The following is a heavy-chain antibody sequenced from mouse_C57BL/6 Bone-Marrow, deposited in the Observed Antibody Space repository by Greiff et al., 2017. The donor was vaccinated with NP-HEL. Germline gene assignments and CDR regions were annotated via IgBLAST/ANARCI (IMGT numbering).Heavy chain of an antibody. V-gene: IGHV1-54*01. CDR2: LTPGSGGT. Sequence: VKLQQSGAELVRPGTSVKVSCKASLYAFPPSFLSFLPPRPLPVLSLLLVLTPGSGGTNYNEKFKGKATLTADKSSSTAYMQLSSLTSEDSAVYFCAARGLRRTLYFDYGGQGTTLTVSS. J-gene: IGHJ2*01. CDR3: AARGLRRTLYFDY. CDR1: LYAFPPSF. D-gene: IGHD2-12*01.